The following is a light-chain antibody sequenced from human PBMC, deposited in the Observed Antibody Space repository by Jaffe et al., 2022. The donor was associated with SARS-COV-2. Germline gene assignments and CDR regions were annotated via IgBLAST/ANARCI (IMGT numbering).Light chain of an antibody. CDR1: QSSSNNKNY. J-gene: IGKJ3*01. CDR3: QQYYNIPYT. V-gene: IGKV4-1*01. CDR2: GAS. Sequence: DIVMTQSPDSLAVSLGERATINCKSSQSSSNNKNYVAWYQQKPGQPPKLLIYGASTRESGVPDRFSGSGSGTDFTLTISSLQAEDVAVYSCQQYYNIPYTFGPGTKVDIK.